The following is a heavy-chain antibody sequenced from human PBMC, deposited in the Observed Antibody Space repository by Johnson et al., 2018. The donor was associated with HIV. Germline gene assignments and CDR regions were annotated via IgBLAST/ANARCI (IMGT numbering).Heavy chain of an antibody. CDR1: GFSFSNAW. V-gene: IGHV3-66*04. CDR3: ARLSVAGDAFDI. D-gene: IGHD6-19*01. Sequence: VHLVESGGGLVKPGGSLRLSCEASGFSFSNAWMSWVRQAPGKGLEWVSVIYSGGSTYYADSVKGRFTISRDNSKNTLYLQMNSLRAEDTAVYYCARLSVAGDAFDIWGQGTMVTVSS. J-gene: IGHJ3*02. CDR2: IYSGGST.